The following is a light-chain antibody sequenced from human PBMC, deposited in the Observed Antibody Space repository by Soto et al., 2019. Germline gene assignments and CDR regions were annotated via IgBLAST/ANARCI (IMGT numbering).Light chain of an antibody. Sequence: QSALTQPPSVSGSPGQSVTISCTGTSSDVGSYTRVSWYQQPPGTAPKLLIYEVSNWPSGVPDRFSGSKSGNTASLTISGLQDEDEADYYCSSYTSSSAYVFGSGTKLTVL. CDR2: EVS. V-gene: IGLV2-18*02. CDR1: SSDVGSYTR. J-gene: IGLJ1*01. CDR3: SSYTSSSAYV.